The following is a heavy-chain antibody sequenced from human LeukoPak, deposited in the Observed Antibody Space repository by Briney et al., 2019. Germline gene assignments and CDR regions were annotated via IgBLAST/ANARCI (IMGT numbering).Heavy chain of an antibody. D-gene: IGHD2-21*01. CDR1: GDTFSSYA. CDR2: IIPILGIA. CDR3: AREGIASAFDY. V-gene: IGHV1-69*04. J-gene: IGHJ4*02. Sequence: GASVKVSCKASGDTFSSYAISWVRQAPGQGLEWMGRIIPILGIANYAQRFQGRVTITADKSTSTAYMELSSLRSEDTAVYYCAREGIASAFDYWGQGTLVTVSS.